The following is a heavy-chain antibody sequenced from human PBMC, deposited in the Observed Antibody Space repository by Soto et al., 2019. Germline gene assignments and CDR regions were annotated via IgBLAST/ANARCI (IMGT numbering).Heavy chain of an antibody. Sequence: GECLKISCKGFGYTFTTFWIRWVRQMPGKGLEWMGRIDPGDTYATYSTAFQGHVTISADKATSTAYLQWSSLKASDTSMYFCARIYCTTTSFFCCYDPRREGNLFPASS. CDR2: IDPGDTYA. CDR3: ARIYCTTTSFFCCYDP. J-gene: IGHJ5*02. V-gene: IGHV5-10-1*01. D-gene: IGHD2-8*01. CDR1: GYTFTTFW.